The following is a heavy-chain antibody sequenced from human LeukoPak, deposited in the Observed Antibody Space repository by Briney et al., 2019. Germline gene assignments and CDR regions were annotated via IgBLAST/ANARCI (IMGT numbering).Heavy chain of an antibody. CDR2: IYYSVST. CDR1: GDSISRYY. CDR3: ARTAGVAVAGSRQYFDY. V-gene: IGHV4-59*08. Sequence: KPSETLSLTCTVSGDSISRYYWSWIRQPPGKGLEWIGYIYYSVSTNYNPSLKSRVTISVDTSKNQFSLKLSSVTAADTAVYYCARTAGVAVAGSRQYFDYWGQGTLVTVSS. D-gene: IGHD6-19*01. J-gene: IGHJ4*02.